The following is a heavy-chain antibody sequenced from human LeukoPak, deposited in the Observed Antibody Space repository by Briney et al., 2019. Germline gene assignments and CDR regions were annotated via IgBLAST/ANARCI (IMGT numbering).Heavy chain of an antibody. J-gene: IGHJ5*02. Sequence: GGSLRLSCAASGFTFSSYEMNWVRQAPGKGLEWVSYISSSGSTIYYADSVKGRFTISRDNAKNTLYLQMNSLRAEDTAVYYCARDLTMVRGVSWFDPWGQGTLVTVS. CDR3: ARDLTMVRGVSWFDP. CDR2: ISSSGSTI. CDR1: GFTFSSYE. V-gene: IGHV3-48*03. D-gene: IGHD3-10*01.